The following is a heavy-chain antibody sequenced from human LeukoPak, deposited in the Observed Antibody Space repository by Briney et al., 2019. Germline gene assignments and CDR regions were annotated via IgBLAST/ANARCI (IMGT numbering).Heavy chain of an antibody. CDR1: VGSISGGDYY. Sequence: PLQTLSVTCTVYVGSISGGDYYWSSIRQPTGKSLGWIGYIYYSGRTYYNSSLDSIPTISVDTSKDQFSLKLSSATAAETAVYYCARAGCSGGSCYPDPYYLDYWGHGNLVTVSS. J-gene: IGHJ4*03. CDR2: IYYSGRT. CDR3: ARAGCSGGSCYPDPYYLDY. D-gene: IGHD2-15*01. V-gene: IGHV4-30-4*01.